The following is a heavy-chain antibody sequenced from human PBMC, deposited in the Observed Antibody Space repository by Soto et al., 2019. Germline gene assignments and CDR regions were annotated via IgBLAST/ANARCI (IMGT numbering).Heavy chain of an antibody. CDR2: ISGGGGTT. V-gene: IGHV3-23*01. Sequence: EVQLLESGGGLVQPGGSLRLSCAASGFTFSSYAMSWVRQAPGKGLEWVSAISGGGGTTYYADSVKGRFTISRDNSKNTLYLQMNSLRAEDTAVYYCATKVKTYSSSSGVGPHFDYWGQGTLVTVSS. D-gene: IGHD6-6*01. CDR3: ATKVKTYSSSSGVGPHFDY. CDR1: GFTFSSYA. J-gene: IGHJ4*02.